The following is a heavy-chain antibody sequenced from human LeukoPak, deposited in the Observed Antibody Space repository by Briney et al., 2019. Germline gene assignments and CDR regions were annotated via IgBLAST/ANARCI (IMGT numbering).Heavy chain of an antibody. V-gene: IGHV1-18*01. D-gene: IGHD1-26*01. CDR2: ISAYNGNT. J-gene: IGHJ5*02. CDR1: GYTFTSFG. Sequence: ASVKAACKASGYTFTSFGISWVRQAPGQGLEWMGWISAYNGNTNYAQKLQGRVTMTTDTSTSTAYMELRSLRSDDTAVYYCARSGSYGDYNWFDPWGQGTLVTVSS. CDR3: ARSGSYGDYNWFDP.